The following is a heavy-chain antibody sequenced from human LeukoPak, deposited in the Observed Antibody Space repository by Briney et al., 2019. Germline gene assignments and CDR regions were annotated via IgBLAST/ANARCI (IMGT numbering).Heavy chain of an antibody. CDR1: GGSISSSSYY. CDR2: IYYSGST. Sequence: SETLSLTCTVSGGSISSSSYYWDWMRQPPGKGLEWIGSIYYSGSTYYNPSLKSRVTISVDTSKNQFSLKLNSVTAADTAVYYCARDSGEDYYYGSGGCWFDPWGQGTLVTVSS. CDR3: ARDSGEDYYYGSGGCWFDP. D-gene: IGHD3-10*01. V-gene: IGHV4-39*07. J-gene: IGHJ5*02.